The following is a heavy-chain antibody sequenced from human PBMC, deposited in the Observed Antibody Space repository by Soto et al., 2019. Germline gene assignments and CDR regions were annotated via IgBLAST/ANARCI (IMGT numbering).Heavy chain of an antibody. CDR1: GYTFTRYA. CDR2: INAGNGNT. Sequence: VASVTVSCKASGYTFTRYAMHWVRQPPGQSLEWMGWINAGNGNTKYSQKFQGRVTITRDTSASTAYMELSSLRSEDTAVYYCARKGLMVYAAHDAFDICGQGKMGTV. CDR3: ARKGLMVYAAHDAFDI. D-gene: IGHD2-8*01. V-gene: IGHV1-3*01. J-gene: IGHJ3*02.